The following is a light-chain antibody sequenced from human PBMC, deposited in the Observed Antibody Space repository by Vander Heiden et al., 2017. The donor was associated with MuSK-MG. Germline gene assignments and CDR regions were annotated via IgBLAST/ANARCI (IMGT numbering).Light chain of an antibody. J-gene: IGLJ2*01. CDR3: QVWDSSSDHPV. Sequence: SYVLTQPPSVSVAPGKTARITCGGNNIGSKSVHWYQQKPGQAPGLVIYYDSARPSGSPDRFSGSNSGNTATLTISRVEAGDEADYYCQVWDSSSDHPVFGGGTKLTVL. CDR1: NIGSKS. CDR2: YDS. V-gene: IGLV3-21*04.